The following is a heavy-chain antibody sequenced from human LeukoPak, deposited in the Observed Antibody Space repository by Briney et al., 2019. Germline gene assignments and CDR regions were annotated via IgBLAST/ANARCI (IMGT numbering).Heavy chain of an antibody. V-gene: IGHV4-59*01. CDR3: ARGVPYDSSGYFTPYYYYYMDV. J-gene: IGHJ6*03. Sequence: DPSETLSLTCSVSSGSISSYYWSWIRQPPGKGLEWIGYIYYSGRTRYNPSLKSRVTISVDTSKNHFSLTLSSVTAADTAVYYCARGVPYDSSGYFTPYYYYYMDVWGKGTTVTVSS. CDR2: IYYSGRT. D-gene: IGHD3-22*01. CDR1: SGSISSYY.